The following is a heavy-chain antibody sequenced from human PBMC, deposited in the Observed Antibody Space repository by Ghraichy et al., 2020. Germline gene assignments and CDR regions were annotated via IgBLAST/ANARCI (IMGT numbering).Heavy chain of an antibody. V-gene: IGHV4-39*01. CDR3: ARHGAQYDSSGYYLDY. Sequence: SETLSLTCTVSGGSISSSSYYWGWIRQPPGKGLEWIGSIYYSGSTYYNPSLKSRVTISVDTSKNQFSLKLSSVTAADTAVYYCARHGAQYDSSGYYLDYWGQGTLVTVSS. CDR1: GGSISSSSYY. J-gene: IGHJ4*02. D-gene: IGHD3-22*01. CDR2: IYYSGST.